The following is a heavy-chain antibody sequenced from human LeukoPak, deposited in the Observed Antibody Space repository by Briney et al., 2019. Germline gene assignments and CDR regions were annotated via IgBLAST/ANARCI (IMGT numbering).Heavy chain of an antibody. Sequence: GGSLRHSCAASGFDFGAYEMNWVRQAPGKGLEWVAYFAGSDTTTYYADSVKGRFIISRDNARNSLYLQMNSLRAEDTALYYCTTLGYHLDSWGQGTLVTVSS. CDR2: FAGSDTTT. CDR3: TTLGYHLDS. CDR1: GFDFGAYE. V-gene: IGHV3-48*03. J-gene: IGHJ4*02. D-gene: IGHD3-22*01.